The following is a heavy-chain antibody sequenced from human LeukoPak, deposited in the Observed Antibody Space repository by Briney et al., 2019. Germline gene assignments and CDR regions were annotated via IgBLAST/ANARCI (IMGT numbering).Heavy chain of an antibody. CDR1: GYTLTELS. V-gene: IGHV1-24*01. J-gene: IGHJ4*02. CDR3: ATDLGYSYGYYNDY. D-gene: IGHD5-18*01. CDR2: FDPEDGET. Sequence: APVKVSCKVSGYTLTELSMHWVRQAPGKGLEWMGGFDPEDGETIYAQKFQGRVTMTEDTSTDTAYMELSSLRSEDTAVYYCATDLGYSYGYYNDYWGQGTLVTVSS.